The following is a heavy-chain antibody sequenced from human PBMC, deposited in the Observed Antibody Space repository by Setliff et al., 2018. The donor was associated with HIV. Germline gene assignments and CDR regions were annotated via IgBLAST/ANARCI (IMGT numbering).Heavy chain of an antibody. CDR3: TTVDYGDYGAFDI. CDR1: DFTVTNAW. J-gene: IGHJ3*02. D-gene: IGHD4-17*01. Sequence: PGGSLRLSCAASDFTVTNAWMNWVRQAPGKGLEWVGRIKSKTDGGTTDYAAPVKGRFTISRDDSKNTLYLQMNSLKTEDTAVYYCTTVDYGDYGAFDIWGQGTMVTVSS. V-gene: IGHV3-15*07. CDR2: IKSKTDGGTT.